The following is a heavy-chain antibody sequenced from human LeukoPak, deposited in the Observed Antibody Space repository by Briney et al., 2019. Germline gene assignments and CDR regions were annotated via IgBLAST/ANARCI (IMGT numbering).Heavy chain of an antibody. D-gene: IGHD6-19*01. Sequence: ASVKVSCKASGYTFTSYGISWVRQAPGQGLEWMGWISAYNGNTNYAQKLQGRVTMTTDTSTTTAYMELRSLRSDDTAIYYCARDWGYSSGWLEYFQHWGQGTLVTVSS. J-gene: IGHJ1*01. CDR1: GYTFTSYG. CDR3: ARDWGYSSGWLEYFQH. CDR2: ISAYNGNT. V-gene: IGHV1-18*01.